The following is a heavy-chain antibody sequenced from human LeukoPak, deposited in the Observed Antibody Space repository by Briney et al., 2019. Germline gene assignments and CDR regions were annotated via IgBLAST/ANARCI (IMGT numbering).Heavy chain of an antibody. D-gene: IGHD3-9*01. J-gene: IGHJ4*02. V-gene: IGHV3-23*01. CDR1: GVTFTNYA. Sequence: GTSVRLSCVASGVTFTNYAMSWVRQAPGKGLEWISAITGSDGSSYYADSVKGRFTISRDNSKNTLYLQVNSLRAEDTAVYYCAKWGDYDILTGYYVPDYWGQGTLVTVSS. CDR3: AKWGDYDILTGYYVPDY. CDR2: ITGSDGSS.